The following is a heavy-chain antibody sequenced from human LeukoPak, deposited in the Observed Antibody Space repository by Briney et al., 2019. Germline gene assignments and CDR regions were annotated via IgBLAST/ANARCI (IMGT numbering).Heavy chain of an antibody. CDR3: ATSRPTSRNYEDAFDI. Sequence: ASVKVSCKVSGYTLTELSMHWVRQAPGKGLEWMGGFDPEDGETIYAQKFQGRVTMTEDTSTDTAYMELSSLRSEDTAVYYCATSRPTSRNYEDAFDIWGQGTMVTVSS. D-gene: IGHD1-7*01. CDR2: FDPEDGET. CDR1: GYTLTELS. J-gene: IGHJ3*02. V-gene: IGHV1-24*01.